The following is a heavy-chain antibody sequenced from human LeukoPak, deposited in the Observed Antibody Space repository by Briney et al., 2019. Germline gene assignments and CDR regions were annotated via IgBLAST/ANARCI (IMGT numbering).Heavy chain of an antibody. J-gene: IGHJ4*02. V-gene: IGHV4-39*07. Sequence: SETLSLTCTVSGGSISSGSYYWSWIRQPPGKGLEWIGEINHSGSTNYNPSLKSRVTISVDTSKNQFSLKLSSVTAADTAVYYCARVRREWEAFDYWGQGTLVTVSS. CDR3: ARVRREWEAFDY. CDR2: INHSGST. D-gene: IGHD1-26*01. CDR1: GGSISSGSYY.